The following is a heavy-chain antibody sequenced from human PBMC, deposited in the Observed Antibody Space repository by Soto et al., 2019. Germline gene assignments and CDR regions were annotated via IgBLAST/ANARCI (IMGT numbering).Heavy chain of an antibody. V-gene: IGHV1-18*04. CDR1: GGTFSSYG. Sequence: ASVKVSCKASGGTFSSYGISWVRQAPGQGLEWMGWISAYNGNTNYAQKLQGRVTMTTDTSTSTAYMELRSLRSDDTAVYYCARDNGDGYNWAYWGQGTLVTVSS. CDR2: ISAYNGNT. D-gene: IGHD1-1*01. CDR3: ARDNGDGYNWAY. J-gene: IGHJ4*02.